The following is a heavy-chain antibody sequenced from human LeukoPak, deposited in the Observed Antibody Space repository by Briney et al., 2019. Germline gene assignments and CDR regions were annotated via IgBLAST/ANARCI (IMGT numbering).Heavy chain of an antibody. CDR1: GFTFSSYA. D-gene: IGHD1-26*01. Sequence: PGRSLRLSCAASGFTFSSYAMHWVCQAPGKGLEWVAVISYDGSNKYHADSVKGRFTISRDNSKNTLYLQMNSLRAEDTAVCYCAILAGHYIVGAYSDYGGQGTLVTVSS. V-gene: IGHV3-30*04. CDR3: AILAGHYIVGAYSDY. CDR2: ISYDGSNK. J-gene: IGHJ4*02.